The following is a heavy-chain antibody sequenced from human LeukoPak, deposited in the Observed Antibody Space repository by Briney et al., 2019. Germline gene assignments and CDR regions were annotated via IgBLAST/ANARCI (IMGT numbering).Heavy chain of an antibody. Sequence: SETLSLTCTVSGGSITNYYWNWIRQPAGRGLEWIGRFYNRTTNYNPSLKSRVTISVDTSKDQFSLNLNSVTAADTAVYYCARDVRPLIHAFDIWGQGTVVTVSS. CDR2: FYNRTT. CDR3: ARDVRPLIHAFDI. J-gene: IGHJ3*02. CDR1: GGSITNYY. V-gene: IGHV4-4*07.